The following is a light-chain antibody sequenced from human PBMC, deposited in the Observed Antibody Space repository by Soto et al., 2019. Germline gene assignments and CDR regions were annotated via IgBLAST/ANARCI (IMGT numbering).Light chain of an antibody. CDR3: QQRPNWPRGT. CDR1: QGVSSSY. V-gene: IGKV3D-20*02. J-gene: IGKJ2*01. Sequence: EIVLTQSPGTLSLSPGERATLSCRASQGVSSSYLAWYQQKPGQAPRLLIYGTSSRATGIPDRFTGSGSGTDFTLTIGSLLPEDSAVYYCQQRPNWPRGTFGQGTKLEIK. CDR2: GTS.